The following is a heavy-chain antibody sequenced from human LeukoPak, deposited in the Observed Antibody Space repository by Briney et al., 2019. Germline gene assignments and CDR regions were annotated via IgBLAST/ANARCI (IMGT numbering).Heavy chain of an antibody. V-gene: IGHV1-18*01. J-gene: IGHJ4*02. Sequence: ASVKVSCKASGYTFTSYGISWVRQAPGQGLEWMGWISAYNGSTNYAQKLQGRVTMTTDTSTSTAYMELRSLRSDDTAVYYCARVGCSSTSCFPSGCWGQGTLVTVSS. CDR3: ARVGCSSTSCFPSGC. CDR1: GYTFTSYG. CDR2: ISAYNGST. D-gene: IGHD2-2*01.